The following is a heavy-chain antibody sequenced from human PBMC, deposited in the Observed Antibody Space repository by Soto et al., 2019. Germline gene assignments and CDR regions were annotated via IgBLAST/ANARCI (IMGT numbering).Heavy chain of an antibody. CDR2: VNGDGSTT. J-gene: IGHJ4*02. CDR3: ARGQAGSYSFDY. V-gene: IGHV3-74*01. CDR1: GFTLTNYW. D-gene: IGHD3-10*01. Sequence: EVQLVESGGGIVQPGGSMRLSCVVSGFTLTNYWIHWVRQAPGKGLVWVSRVNGDGSTTNYADSLRGRFTISRDNARSTGFLQMNSLGADDTALYYCARGQAGSYSFDYWGQGTLVTVSS.